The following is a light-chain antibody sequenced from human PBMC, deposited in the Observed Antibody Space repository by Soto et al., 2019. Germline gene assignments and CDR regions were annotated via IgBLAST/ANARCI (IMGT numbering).Light chain of an antibody. CDR1: QSVSSSY. Sequence: EIVLTQSPGTLSLSPGEKATLSCRASQSVSSSYLAWYQQKPGQAPRLLIYGASSRATGIPDWFSGSGSGTDFTLTISRLEPEDCAVYYCQQYGSSPYTFGQGTKLESK. CDR2: GAS. CDR3: QQYGSSPYT. J-gene: IGKJ2*01. V-gene: IGKV3-20*01.